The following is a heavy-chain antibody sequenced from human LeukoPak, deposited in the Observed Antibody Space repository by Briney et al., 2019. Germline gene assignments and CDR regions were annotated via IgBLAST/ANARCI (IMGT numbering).Heavy chain of an antibody. Sequence: ASETLSLSCSVSGGYITSDDWSWVRQPAGKGLEWIGRITSSGSANYNPSLKSRVTISVDKSKNQFSLKLSSVTAADTAVYYCAREEDWFDPWGQGTLVTVSS. CDR2: ITSSGSA. CDR1: GGYITSDD. CDR3: AREEDWFDP. D-gene: IGHD2-15*01. V-gene: IGHV4-4*07. J-gene: IGHJ5*02.